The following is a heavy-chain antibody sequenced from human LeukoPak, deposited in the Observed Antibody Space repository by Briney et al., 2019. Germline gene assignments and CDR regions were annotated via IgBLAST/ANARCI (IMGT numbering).Heavy chain of an antibody. D-gene: IGHD1-1*01. J-gene: IGHJ4*02. CDR2: ISGSGGST. Sequence: GGSLRLSCAASGFTFSSYAMSWVRQAPGKGLEWVSAISGSGGSTYYADSVKGRFTISRDNSKNTLYLQMNSLRAEDTAVYYCASGSSPRTGTTFDYWGQGTLVTVSS. V-gene: IGHV3-23*01. CDR1: GFTFSSYA. CDR3: ASGSSPRTGTTFDY.